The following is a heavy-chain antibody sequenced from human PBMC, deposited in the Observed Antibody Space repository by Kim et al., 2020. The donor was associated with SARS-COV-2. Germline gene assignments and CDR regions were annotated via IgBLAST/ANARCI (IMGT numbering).Heavy chain of an antibody. D-gene: IGHD1-1*01. V-gene: IGHV4-39*01. CDR2: IYYTGST. J-gene: IGHJ5*02. CDR3: ARLGPHWYKPMEP. Sequence: SETLSLTCTVSGDSISSSTYYWGWIRQPPGKGLEWIGTIYYTGSTYYNPSLKSRVTISADMSNNQFSLKLSSVTAADTALYYCARLGPHWYKPMEPLGQG. CDR1: GDSISSSTYY.